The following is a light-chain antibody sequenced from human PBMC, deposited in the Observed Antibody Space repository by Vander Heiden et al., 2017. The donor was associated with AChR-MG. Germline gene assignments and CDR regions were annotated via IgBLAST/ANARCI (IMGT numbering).Light chain of an antibody. CDR2: QDS. CDR1: KLGDKY. V-gene: IGLV3-1*01. Sequence: SYELSRPRPVSVPPGQTANITCTGDKLGDKYARWYQQKPGQSPVLVIYQDSKRPSGIPERFSGSNSGNTATLTISGTQAMDEADYYCQAWDSSTAHVVFGGGTKLTVL. CDR3: QAWDSSTAHVV. J-gene: IGLJ2*01.